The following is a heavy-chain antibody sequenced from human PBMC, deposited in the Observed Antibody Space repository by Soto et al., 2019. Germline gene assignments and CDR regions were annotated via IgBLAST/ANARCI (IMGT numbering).Heavy chain of an antibody. CDR2: ISHDGSNK. D-gene: IGHD2-15*01. CDR1: GFTFSNDG. Sequence: QVQLVESGGGVVQPGRSLRLSCAGSGFTFSNDGLHWVRQTPGKGLEWVAFISHDGSNKYYADSGKGRFPISRDSSKSTLYLQMDSLRVEDTAVYYCAKDGAPRYCSGRSCHPAGAYWGQRTLVTVSS. J-gene: IGHJ4*02. V-gene: IGHV3-30*18. CDR3: AKDGAPRYCSGRSCHPAGAY.